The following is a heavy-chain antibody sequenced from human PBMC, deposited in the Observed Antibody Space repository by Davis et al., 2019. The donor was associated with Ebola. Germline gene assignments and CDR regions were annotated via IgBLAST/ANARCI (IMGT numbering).Heavy chain of an antibody. CDR1: GYTFTSYY. CDR2: INPSGGTT. V-gene: IGHV1-46*01. CDR3: ARAATYYDFWSGSNGMDV. J-gene: IGHJ6*04. D-gene: IGHD3-3*01. Sequence: ASVKVSCKASGYTFTSYYMHWVRQAPGQGLEWMGIINPSGGTTSYAQKFQGRVTMTRDTSTSTVYMELSSLRSEDTAVYYCARAATYYDFWSGSNGMDVWGKGTTVTVSS.